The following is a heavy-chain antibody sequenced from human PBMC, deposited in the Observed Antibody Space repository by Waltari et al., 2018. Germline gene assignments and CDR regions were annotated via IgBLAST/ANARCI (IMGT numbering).Heavy chain of an antibody. CDR1: GYTLTELS. J-gene: IGHJ4*02. D-gene: IGHD3-22*01. CDR2: FDPEDGET. V-gene: IGHV1-24*01. Sequence: QVQLVQSGAEVKKPGASVKVSCKVSGYTLTELSRHWVRQAPGKGLEWMGGFDPEDGETIYAQKFQGRVTMTEDTSTDTTYMELSSLRSEDTAVYYCATSLPYYDSSGYIYWGQGTLVTVSS. CDR3: ATSLPYYDSSGYIY.